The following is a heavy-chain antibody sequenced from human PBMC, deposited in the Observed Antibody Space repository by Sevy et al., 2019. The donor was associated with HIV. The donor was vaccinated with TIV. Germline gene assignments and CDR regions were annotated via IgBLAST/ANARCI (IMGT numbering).Heavy chain of an antibody. J-gene: IGHJ3*02. CDR3: AGGSGRYNDAFDI. CDR1: GFTFSNYY. D-gene: IGHD1-26*01. V-gene: IGHV3-11*06. Sequence: GGSLRLSCAASGFTFSNYYMSWIRQAPGKGLEWVSYISSLSSYTNFADSVKGRFTISRDNAKNSLYLQMKSLRAEDTAVYYCAGGSGRYNDAFDIWGQWTMVTGSS. CDR2: ISSLSSYT.